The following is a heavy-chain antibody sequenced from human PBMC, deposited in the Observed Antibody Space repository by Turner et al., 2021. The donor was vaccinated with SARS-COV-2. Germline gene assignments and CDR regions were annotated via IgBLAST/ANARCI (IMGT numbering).Heavy chain of an antibody. CDR1: GSTFTSYY. V-gene: IGHV1-46*01. CDR3: ARSGGGFDY. D-gene: IGHD2-15*01. J-gene: IGHJ4*02. Sequence: QVQLVQSGAEVKNPGASVKVSCKASGSTFTSYYMHWVRQAPGQGLEWMGIINPSGGSTGYAKKFQGRVTMTRDTSTSTVYMELSSLRSEDTAVYYCARSGGGFDYWGQGTLVTVSS. CDR2: INPSGGST.